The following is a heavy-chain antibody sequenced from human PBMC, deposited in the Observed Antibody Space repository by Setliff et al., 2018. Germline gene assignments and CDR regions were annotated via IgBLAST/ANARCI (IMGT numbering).Heavy chain of an antibody. CDR3: ARMSTSGPHYDY. V-gene: IGHV1-3*01. Sequence: GASVKVSCKASGDTFSTYSLSWVRQAPGQTLEWMGWIHAGSSNTLYSQRFQDRITISRDTSATTVHMELSSLRSDDTAVYYCARMSTSGPHYDYWGQGTLVTVSS. CDR2: IHAGSSNT. CDR1: GDTFSTYS. D-gene: IGHD2-8*02. J-gene: IGHJ4*02.